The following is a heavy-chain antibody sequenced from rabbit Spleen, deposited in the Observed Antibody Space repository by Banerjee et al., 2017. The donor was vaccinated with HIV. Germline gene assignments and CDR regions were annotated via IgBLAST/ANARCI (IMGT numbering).Heavy chain of an antibody. J-gene: IGHJ4*01. CDR2: IDPIFGRT. D-gene: IGHD2-1*01. CDR3: VRDLGYDDYSEKGYFNL. V-gene: IGHV1S47*01. CDR1: GFDFSNYG. Sequence: QEQLVESGGGLVQPGGSLKLSCKASGFDFSNYGMSWVRQAPGKGLEWIGYIDPIFGRTYYASWVNGRFTISSHNAQSTLYLQLNSLTAADTATYFCVRDLGYDDYSEKGYFNLWGPGTLVTVS.